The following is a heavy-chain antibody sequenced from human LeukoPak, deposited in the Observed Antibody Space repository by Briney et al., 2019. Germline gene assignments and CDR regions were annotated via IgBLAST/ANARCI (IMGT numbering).Heavy chain of an antibody. D-gene: IGHD6-13*01. CDR1: GFTFSHYG. CDR2: ISSDGRDK. CDR3: ARDLTRAASYYFDY. Sequence: GGSLRLSCAASGFTFSHYGMSWVRQAPGKGLEWVAVISSDGRDKHHADSVKGRFTISRDNSKNTLYLQMNSLRVEDTAVYYCARDLTRAASYYFDYWGQGTLVTVSS. V-gene: IGHV3-30*03. J-gene: IGHJ4*02.